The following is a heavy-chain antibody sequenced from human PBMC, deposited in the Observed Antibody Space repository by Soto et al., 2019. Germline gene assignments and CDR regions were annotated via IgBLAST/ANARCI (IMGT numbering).Heavy chain of an antibody. J-gene: IGHJ4*02. CDR2: MNSDGNTT. Sequence: PGGSLRLSCAVSGFTLANHWMHWVRQAPGKRLEWVSRMNSDGNTTDYADSVKGRFTISRDTSQKTVYLQRNDPRAEYTVTYYCARDGVGATSFFGYFDYWGRGTLVTVSS. V-gene: IGHV3-74*01. D-gene: IGHD1-26*01. CDR3: ARDGVGATSFFGYFDY. CDR1: GFTLANHW.